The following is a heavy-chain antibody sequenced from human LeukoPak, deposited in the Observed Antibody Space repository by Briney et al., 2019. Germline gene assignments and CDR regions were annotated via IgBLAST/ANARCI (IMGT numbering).Heavy chain of an antibody. CDR3: ASGTTVTPYYFDY. CDR1: GGTFSSYA. V-gene: IGHV1-69*13. CDR2: IIPIFGTA. D-gene: IGHD4-17*01. J-gene: IGHJ4*02. Sequence: GASVKVSGKASGGTFSSYAISWVRQAPGQGLEWMGGIIPIFGTANYAQKFQGRVTITADESTSTAYMELSSLRSEGTAVYYCASGTTVTPYYFDYWGQGTLVTVSS.